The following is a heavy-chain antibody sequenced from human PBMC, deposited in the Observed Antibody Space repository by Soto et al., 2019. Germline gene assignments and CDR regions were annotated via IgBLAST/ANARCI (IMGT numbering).Heavy chain of an antibody. J-gene: IGHJ1*01. CDR1: GFTFSSYA. Sequence: GGSLRLSCAASGFTFSSYAMSWVRQAPGKGLEWVSAISGSGGSTYYADSVKGRFTISRDNSKNTLYLQMNSLRAEDTAVYYCAKDSFWSGYYIHSADPRTEYFQHWGQGTLVTVSS. V-gene: IGHV3-23*01. CDR2: ISGSGGST. D-gene: IGHD3-3*01. CDR3: AKDSFWSGYYIHSADPRTEYFQH.